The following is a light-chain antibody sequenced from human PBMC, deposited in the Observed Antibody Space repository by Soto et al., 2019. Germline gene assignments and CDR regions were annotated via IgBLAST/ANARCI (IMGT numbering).Light chain of an antibody. Sequence: IQMTQSPSSLSASVGERFTITCRASQGISSALAWYQQKPGKAPKLLIYDASSLESGVPSRLSGSGSGTDFTLTISSLKPEDFATYYCQQFNNYITFGQGTRLEI. CDR2: DAS. V-gene: IGKV1D-13*01. CDR1: QGISSA. CDR3: QQFNNYIT. J-gene: IGKJ5*01.